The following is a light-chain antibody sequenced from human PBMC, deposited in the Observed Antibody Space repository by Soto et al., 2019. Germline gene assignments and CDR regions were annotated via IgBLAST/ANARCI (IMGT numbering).Light chain of an antibody. V-gene: IGLV4-69*01. J-gene: IGLJ3*02. Sequence: QPVLTQSPSASASLGASVKLTCTVDSGHSRYAIAWHQQQPEKGPRYLMKVDSDGSHSKADGIPDRFSGSSSGAERYLTISRLQSEDEADYYCQTWATGIRVFGGGTKLTVL. CDR3: QTWATGIRV. CDR1: SGHSRYA. CDR2: VDSDGSH.